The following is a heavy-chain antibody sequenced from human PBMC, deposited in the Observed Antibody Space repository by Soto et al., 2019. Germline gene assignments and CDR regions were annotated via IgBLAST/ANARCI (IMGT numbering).Heavy chain of an antibody. CDR2: ISGSGGST. V-gene: IGHV3-23*01. CDR3: AKDRGSSWYDIDY. D-gene: IGHD6-13*01. CDR1: GFTFSNYA. J-gene: IGHJ4*02. Sequence: EVQLLESGGGLVQPGGSLRLSCAASGFTFSNYAVTWVRQAPGKGLEWVSTISGSGGSTYYADSVKGRFTISRDNSKNTLYLQMSSLRAEDTAVYYCAKDRGSSWYDIDYWGQGTLVTVSS.